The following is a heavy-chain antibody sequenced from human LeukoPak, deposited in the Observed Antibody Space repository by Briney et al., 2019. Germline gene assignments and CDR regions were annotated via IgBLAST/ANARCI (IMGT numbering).Heavy chain of an antibody. CDR1: GFTFSNAW. Sequence: GGSLRLSCAASGFTFSNAWMSWVRQAPGKGLEWVGRIKSKTDGGTTDYAAPVKGRFTISRDGSKNTLYLQMNSLKTEDTAVYYCTTPYYYDSSGPWGQGTLVTVSS. CDR3: TTPYYYDSSGP. CDR2: IKSKTDGGTT. J-gene: IGHJ5*02. D-gene: IGHD3-22*01. V-gene: IGHV3-15*01.